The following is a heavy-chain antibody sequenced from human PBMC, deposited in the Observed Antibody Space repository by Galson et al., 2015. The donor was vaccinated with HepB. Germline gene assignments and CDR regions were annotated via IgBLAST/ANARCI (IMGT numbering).Heavy chain of an antibody. Sequence: SLRLSCAASGFAFNSYAMTWVRQAPGKGLEWVSAISDGSLSTYYADSVQGRFTISRDNSKNTLYLHMNSLKTEDTAVYYCTREKFDAGGYYTQTYYYYGMDVWGQGTTVTVSS. CDR1: GFAFNSYA. V-gene: IGHV3-23*01. D-gene: IGHD3-3*01. J-gene: IGHJ6*02. CDR2: ISDGSLST. CDR3: TREKFDAGGYYTQTYYYYGMDV.